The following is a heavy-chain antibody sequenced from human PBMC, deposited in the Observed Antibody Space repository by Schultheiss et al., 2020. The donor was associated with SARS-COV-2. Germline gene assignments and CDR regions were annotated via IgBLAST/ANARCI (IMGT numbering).Heavy chain of an antibody. CDR3: ARGLGYCSSTSCYNWFDP. Sequence: SETLSLTCTVSGGSIRNYYWTWIRQPPGKGLEWIGEINHSGSTNYNPSLKSRLTISVDTSKNQFSLKLSSVTAADTAVYYCARGLGYCSSTSCYNWFDPWGQGTLVTVSS. CDR2: INHSGST. J-gene: IGHJ5*02. D-gene: IGHD2-2*02. CDR1: GGSIRNYY. V-gene: IGHV4-34*01.